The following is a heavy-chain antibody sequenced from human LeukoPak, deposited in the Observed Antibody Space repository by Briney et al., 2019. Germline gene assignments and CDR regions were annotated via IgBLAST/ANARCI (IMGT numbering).Heavy chain of an antibody. CDR1: GFTFSSYA. Sequence: PGGSLRLSCAASGFTFSSYAMSWVRQAPGKGLEWVSAISGSGGSTYYADSVKGRFTISRDNSKNTLYLQMNSLRAEDTAVYYCAKGRGGGYSSSSDYWGQGTLVTVSS. V-gene: IGHV3-23*01. CDR2: ISGSGGST. CDR3: AKGRGGGYSSSSDY. J-gene: IGHJ4*02. D-gene: IGHD6-6*01.